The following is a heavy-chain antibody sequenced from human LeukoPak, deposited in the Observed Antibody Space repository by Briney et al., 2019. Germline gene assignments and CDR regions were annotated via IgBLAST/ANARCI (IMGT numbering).Heavy chain of an antibody. J-gene: IGHJ4*02. CDR1: GFTFSGYA. CDR2: ISGSGGST. V-gene: IGHV3-23*01. CDR3: AKDVNLGYSYGPFDY. Sequence: GGSLRLSCAASGFTFSGYAMSWVRQAPGKGLEWVSAISGSGGSTYYADSVKGRFTISRDNSKNTLYLQMNSLRAEDTAVYYCAKDVNLGYSYGPFDYWGQGTLVTVSS. D-gene: IGHD5-18*01.